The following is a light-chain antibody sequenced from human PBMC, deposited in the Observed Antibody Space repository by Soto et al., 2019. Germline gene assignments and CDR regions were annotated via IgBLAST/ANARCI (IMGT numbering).Light chain of an antibody. V-gene: IGKV2D-29*01. CDR2: EVS. CDR1: QSLLHSDGKTY. J-gene: IGKJ1*01. Sequence: DIVMTQTPISLSVTPGQPTSISCKSSQSLLHSDGKTYLSWYLQKPGQPPQLLISEVSNRFSGVPDRVSGSGSGTEFTLKISRVEADDVGVYYCMQSLELPRTFCQGTQVESK. CDR3: MQSLELPRT.